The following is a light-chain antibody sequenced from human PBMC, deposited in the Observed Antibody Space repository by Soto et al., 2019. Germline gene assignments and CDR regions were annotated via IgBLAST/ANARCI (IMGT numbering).Light chain of an antibody. CDR3: QQRSNWPLT. CDR1: QSIHNY. V-gene: IGKV3-11*01. J-gene: IGKJ4*01. CDR2: DVS. Sequence: EIVLTQSPATLSLYPGEGATLSCRASQSIHNYLAWYQQKPGQVPRLLIYDVSNRATGIPARFSGSGSGTVFTLTISSLEPDDFAVYYCQQRSNWPLTFGGGTKV.